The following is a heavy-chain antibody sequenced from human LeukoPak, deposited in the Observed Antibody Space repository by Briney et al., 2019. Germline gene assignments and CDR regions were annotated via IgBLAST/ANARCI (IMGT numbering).Heavy chain of an antibody. V-gene: IGHV3-7*03. D-gene: IGHD3-16*01. CDR3: ARGGGLDV. Sequence: GGSLRPSCAASGFTFSSCWMNWARQAPGKGLEWVASINHNGNVNYYVDSVKGRFTISRDNAKNSLYLQMSNLRAEDTAVYFCARGGGLDVWGQGATVTVSS. CDR2: INHNGNVN. CDR1: GFTFSSCW. J-gene: IGHJ6*02.